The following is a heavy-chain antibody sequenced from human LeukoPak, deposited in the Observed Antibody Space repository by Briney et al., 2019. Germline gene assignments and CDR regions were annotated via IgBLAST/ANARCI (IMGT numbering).Heavy chain of an antibody. J-gene: IGHJ4*02. Sequence: PSETLSLTCAVSGYSITSVYWWGWIRQTPGRGLEWIGGLHHSGSTSYNPSLRSRVTISVDTSKNQFSLRLSSATAADTAVYYCARVGGNDSTGHYSVDYWGQGTLVTVSS. CDR1: GYSITSVYW. CDR3: ARVGGNDSTGHYSVDY. D-gene: IGHD3-22*01. V-gene: IGHV4-38-2*01. CDR2: LHHSGST.